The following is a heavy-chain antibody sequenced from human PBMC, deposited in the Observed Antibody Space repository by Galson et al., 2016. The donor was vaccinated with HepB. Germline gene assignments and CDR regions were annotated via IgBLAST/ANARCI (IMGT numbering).Heavy chain of an antibody. Sequence: SLRLSCAASGFNFGSFGMHWVRQAPGKGLEWVAFISYGAHDQFYADSVKGRFSVSRDNSKNTLDLHMNSLRPDDSGVYYCTKDPAYSSGWYFGDWGQGAPVTVSS. V-gene: IGHV3-30*18. J-gene: IGHJ4*02. CDR2: ISYGAHDQ. CDR3: TKDPAYSSGWYFGD. CDR1: GFNFGSFG. D-gene: IGHD6-19*01.